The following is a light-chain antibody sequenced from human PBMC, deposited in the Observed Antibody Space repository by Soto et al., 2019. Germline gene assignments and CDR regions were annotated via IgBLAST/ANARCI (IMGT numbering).Light chain of an antibody. CDR1: SSNIGDNY. CDR3: AACDDNLNVVV. Sequence: QSAVTQTPSASWTPGQRGTFSCSGGSSNIGDNYVCWFQQLPGMSPKLLIYETYKRPSGVPDRFSGSKSGTSASLAISGLQSEDEADYYCAACDDNLNVVVFGGGTKLTVL. V-gene: IGLV1-47*01. J-gene: IGLJ3*02. CDR2: ETY.